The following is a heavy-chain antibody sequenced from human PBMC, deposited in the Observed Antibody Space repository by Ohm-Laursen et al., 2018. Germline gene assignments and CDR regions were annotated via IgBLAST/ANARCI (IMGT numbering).Heavy chain of an antibody. CDR1: GFTFSSYW. V-gene: IGHV3-74*01. J-gene: IGHJ4*02. Sequence: SLRLSCSASGFTFSSYWMHWVRQAPGKGLVWVSRINSDGSSTSYADSVKGRFTISRDNAKNTLYLQMNSLRAEDTAVYYCARARSLNGDYVGIDYWGQGTLITVSS. CDR3: ARARSLNGDYVGIDY. CDR2: INSDGSST. D-gene: IGHD4-17*01.